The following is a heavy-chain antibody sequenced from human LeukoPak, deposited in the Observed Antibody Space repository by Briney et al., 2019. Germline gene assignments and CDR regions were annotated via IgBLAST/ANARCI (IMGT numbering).Heavy chain of an antibody. V-gene: IGHV1-69*13. J-gene: IGHJ5*02. D-gene: IGHD3-22*01. CDR1: GGTFSSYA. CDR2: IIPLFGPA. Sequence: ASVKVSCKASGGTFSSYAITWVRQAPGQGLEWMGGIIPLFGPANYAQKFQGRVTITADESTSTAYMELSSLGSEDTAVYYCASYYFDSSDYYLRWFDPWGQGTLVTVSS. CDR3: ASYYFDSSDYYLRWFDP.